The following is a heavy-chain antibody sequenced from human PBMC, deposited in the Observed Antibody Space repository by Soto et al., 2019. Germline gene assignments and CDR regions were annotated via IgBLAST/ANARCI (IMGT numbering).Heavy chain of an antibody. J-gene: IGHJ4*02. CDR2: IYNGGST. D-gene: IGHD1-26*01. Sequence: QVQLQESGPGLVEPSQTLSLTCTVSGASVSSNYYSWSWIRQPPGRDLEWIGHIYNGGSTYSNPSLNSRVTVSLDTSKNQFSLNLNSETAADTAVYYCARGPSGDKVDYWGQGTLVTVSS. CDR3: ARGPSGDKVDY. CDR1: GASVSSNYYS. V-gene: IGHV4-30-4*01.